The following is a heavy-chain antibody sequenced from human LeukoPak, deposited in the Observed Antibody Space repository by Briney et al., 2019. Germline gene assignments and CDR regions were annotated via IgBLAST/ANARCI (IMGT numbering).Heavy chain of an antibody. CDR2: ISGGGDRI. J-gene: IGHJ4*02. V-gene: IGHV3-23*01. CDR3: AKDYSGSPDY. Sequence: GGSLRLSCAASGFTFSSYEMNWVRQAPGKGLEWVSGISGGGDRIHYTDSVKGRFTISRDNSKNTLYLQMNSLRVEDTAVYYCAKDYSGSPDYWGQGTLVTVSS. CDR1: GFTFSSYE. D-gene: IGHD3-10*01.